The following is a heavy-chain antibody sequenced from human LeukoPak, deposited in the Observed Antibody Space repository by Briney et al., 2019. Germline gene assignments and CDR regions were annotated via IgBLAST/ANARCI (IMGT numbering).Heavy chain of an antibody. CDR3: ARAPIYDSSGYYVDY. CDR1: GYTFTGYY. J-gene: IGHJ4*02. Sequence: GASVKVSCKASGYTFTGYYMHWVRQAPGQGLEWMGWINPNSGGTNYAQKFQGRVTMTRDTSISTAYMELSRLRSDDTAVYYCARAPIYDSSGYYVDYWGQGTLVTVSS. CDR2: INPNSGGT. D-gene: IGHD3-22*01. V-gene: IGHV1-2*02.